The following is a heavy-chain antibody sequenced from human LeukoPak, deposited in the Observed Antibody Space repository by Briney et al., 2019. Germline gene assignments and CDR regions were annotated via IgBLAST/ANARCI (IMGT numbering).Heavy chain of an antibody. D-gene: IGHD3-9*01. Sequence: SETLSLTCSVSGGSINNYYWNWIRQPPGKGLEWIGYIYYSGSTNYNPSLQSRVTMSIGTSKTQFSLKLDSVTAADTAVYYCARLQRDILTGYYTSFDYWGQGTLVTVSS. V-gene: IGHV4-59*08. CDR1: GGSINNYY. J-gene: IGHJ4*02. CDR2: IYYSGST. CDR3: ARLQRDILTGYYTSFDY.